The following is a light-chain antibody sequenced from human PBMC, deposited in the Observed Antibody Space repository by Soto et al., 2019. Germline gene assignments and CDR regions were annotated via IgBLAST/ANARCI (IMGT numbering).Light chain of an antibody. Sequence: LTQPASVSGTPGQSITISSPGTSSNVGAYTHVSWYQHHPGKAPKLIIYDVSHWSSGASHRFSGSKSGNTASLTISGLQAEDEADYYCTSYTSSSRYIFGTGTKVTVL. CDR2: DVS. CDR3: TSYTSSSRYI. CDR1: SSNVGAYTH. V-gene: IGLV2-14*03. J-gene: IGLJ1*01.